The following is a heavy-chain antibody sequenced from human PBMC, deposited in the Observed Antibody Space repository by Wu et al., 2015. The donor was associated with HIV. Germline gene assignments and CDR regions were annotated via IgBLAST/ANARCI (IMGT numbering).Heavy chain of an antibody. V-gene: IGHV1-69*12. CDR2: IIPIFGTA. CDR1: GGTFSSYA. D-gene: IGHD2-2*01. CDR3: ARQKTDIVVVPGQARYYYYYYMDV. J-gene: IGHJ6*03. Sequence: QVQLVQSGAEVKKPGSSVKVSCKASGGTFSSYAISWVRQAPGQGLEWMGGIIPIFGTANYAQKFQGRVTITADESTSTAYMELSSLRSEDTAVYYCARQKTDIVVVPGQARYYYYYYMDVWGKGTTVTVSS.